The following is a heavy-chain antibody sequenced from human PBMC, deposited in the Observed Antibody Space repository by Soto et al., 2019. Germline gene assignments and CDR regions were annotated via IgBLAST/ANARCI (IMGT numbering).Heavy chain of an antibody. Sequence: SETLSLTCTVSGGSISSSSYYWGWIRQPPGKGLEWIGSIYYSGSTYYNPSLKSRVTISVDTSKNQFPLKLSSVTAADTAVYYCARRFPYGMDVWGQGTTVTVSS. CDR3: ARRFPYGMDV. CDR2: IYYSGST. V-gene: IGHV4-39*01. J-gene: IGHJ6*02. CDR1: GGSISSSSYY.